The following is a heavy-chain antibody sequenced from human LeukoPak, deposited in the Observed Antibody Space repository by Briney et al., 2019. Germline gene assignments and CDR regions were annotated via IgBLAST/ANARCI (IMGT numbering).Heavy chain of an antibody. CDR3: AKSESRHYYDSSGYYYFDY. D-gene: IGHD3-22*01. CDR2: ISGSGGST. J-gene: IGHJ4*02. Sequence: QPGGSLRLSCAASGFTFSSYAMSWVRQAPGKGLEWVSAISGSGGSTYYADSVKGRFTISRDNSKNTLYLQMNSLRAEDTAVYYCAKSESRHYYDSSGYYYFDYWGQGTLVTVSS. CDR1: GFTFSSYA. V-gene: IGHV3-23*01.